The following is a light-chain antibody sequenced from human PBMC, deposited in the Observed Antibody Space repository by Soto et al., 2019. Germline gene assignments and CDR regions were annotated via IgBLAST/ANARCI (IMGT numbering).Light chain of an antibody. J-gene: IGKJ2*01. CDR3: EPVRTYPYT. CDR1: QDISTY. V-gene: IGKV1-9*01. CDR2: PAS. Sequence: DIHLTQSPSFLSASVGDRVTVTCRASQDISTYLAWFQQKPGKAPQLLVYPASTLQGGVPSRFSGRGSVTEFSLTISSLQPEDFATYYCEPVRTYPYTFGQGTKLDIK.